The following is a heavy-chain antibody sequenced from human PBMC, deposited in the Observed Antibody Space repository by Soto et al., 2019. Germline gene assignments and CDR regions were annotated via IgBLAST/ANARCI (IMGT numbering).Heavy chain of an antibody. CDR1: GGSISSSSYY. J-gene: IGHJ4*02. CDR2: IYYSGST. D-gene: IGHD1-7*01. Sequence: QLQLQESGPGLVKPSETLSLTCTVSGGSISSSSYYWGWIRQPPGKGLEWIGSIYYSGSTYYNPSLKSRVTISVDTSKNQFSLKLSSVTAADTAVYYCARQELELSFGGYYFDYWGQGTLVTVSS. CDR3: ARQELELSFGGYYFDY. V-gene: IGHV4-39*01.